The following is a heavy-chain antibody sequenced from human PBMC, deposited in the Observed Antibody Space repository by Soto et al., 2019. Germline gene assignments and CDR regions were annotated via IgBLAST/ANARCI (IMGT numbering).Heavy chain of an antibody. CDR3: ARDYGDSSSSVFDY. CDR2: IWYDGSNK. V-gene: IGHV3-33*01. Sequence: QVQLVESGGGVVQPGRSLRLSCAASGFTFSSYGMHWVRQAPGKGLEWVAVIWYDGSNKYYADSVKGRFTISRDNSKNTLYLQMNSLRAEDTAVYYCARDYGDSSSSVFDYWGQGTLVTVSS. D-gene: IGHD6-6*01. CDR1: GFTFSSYG. J-gene: IGHJ4*02.